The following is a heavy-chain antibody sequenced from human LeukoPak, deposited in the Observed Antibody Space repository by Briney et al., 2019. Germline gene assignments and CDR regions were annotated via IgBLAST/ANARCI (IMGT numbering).Heavy chain of an antibody. CDR1: SGSTTSYY. Sequence: SETLSLTCTVYSGSTTSYYWSWTRQPPGKGLEWIGYASYSGSTNYNPSLKSRVSMSVDTSKNQFSLKLSSVTAADTAVYYCARRDFWSGYLDYWGPGTLVTVSS. CDR3: ARRDFWSGYLDY. CDR2: ASYSGST. V-gene: IGHV4-59*08. J-gene: IGHJ4*02. D-gene: IGHD3-3*01.